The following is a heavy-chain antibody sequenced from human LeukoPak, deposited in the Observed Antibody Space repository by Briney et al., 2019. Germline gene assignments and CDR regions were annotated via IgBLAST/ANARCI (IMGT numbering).Heavy chain of an antibody. CDR3: AREGRAVAVTGYFDY. V-gene: IGHV3-48*03. CDR2: ISSSGSTI. J-gene: IGHJ4*02. D-gene: IGHD6-19*01. CDR1: GFTFSSYE. Sequence: PGGSLRLSCAASGFTFSSYEMNWVRQAPGKGLEWVSYISSSGSTIYYADSVKGRFTISRDNAENSLYLQMNSLRAEDTAVYYCAREGRAVAVTGYFDYWGQGTLVTVSS.